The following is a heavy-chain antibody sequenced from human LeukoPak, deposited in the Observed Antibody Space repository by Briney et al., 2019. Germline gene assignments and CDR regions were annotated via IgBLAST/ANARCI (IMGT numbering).Heavy chain of an antibody. CDR2: VCAYNGNT. V-gene: IGHV1-18*04. CDR1: GYTFTSYG. J-gene: IGHJ4*02. Sequence: ARVRVSCTASGYTFTSYGISWVRQAPGQGREWMVWVCAYNGNTNYAQKLQGRVTITIDPSTSTAYMELRSLRSYDTAVYYCARDLGYCSGGSCYSFSYWGQGTLVTVSS. D-gene: IGHD2-15*01. CDR3: ARDLGYCSGGSCYSFSY.